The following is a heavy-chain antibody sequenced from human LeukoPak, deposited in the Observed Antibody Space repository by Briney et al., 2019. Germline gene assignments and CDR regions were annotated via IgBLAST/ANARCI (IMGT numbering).Heavy chain of an antibody. J-gene: IGHJ4*02. CDR2: TYYRSKWNN. Sequence: SQTLSLTCAISGDSVSSNSSAWNWIRQSPSRGLQWLGRTYYRSKWNNDYALSVKSRITINPDTSKNQFSLQLNSVTPEDTAVYYCAREYSSSGLAFDYWGQGTLVTVSS. CDR1: GDSVSSNSSA. V-gene: IGHV6-1*01. D-gene: IGHD6-19*01. CDR3: AREYSSSGLAFDY.